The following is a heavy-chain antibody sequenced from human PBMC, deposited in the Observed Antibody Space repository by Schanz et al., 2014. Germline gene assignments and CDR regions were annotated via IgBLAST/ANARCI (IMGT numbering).Heavy chain of an antibody. J-gene: IGHJ5*01. CDR1: GNTFTAYY. Sequence: QVRLEQSAAEVKKPGASVKVSCTSYGNTFTAYYVNWVRQAPGQGHERMGWINPDNGDTKYAPKFQGRVTMTSDASISTAYMELTGLQSDDTGVYYCTSPGSPNFLEFDYWGDGALVTVSS. V-gene: IGHV1-2*02. D-gene: IGHD3-10*01. CDR2: INPDNGDT. CDR3: TSPGSPNFLEFDY.